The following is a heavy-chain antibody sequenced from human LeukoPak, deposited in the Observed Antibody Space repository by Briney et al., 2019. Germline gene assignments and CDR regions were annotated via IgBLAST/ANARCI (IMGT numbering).Heavy chain of an antibody. D-gene: IGHD6-25*01. CDR1: GVSISSYY. V-gene: IGHV4-59*08. J-gene: IGHJ5*02. Sequence: KPSETLSLTCTVSGVSISSYYWSWIRQPPGKGLEWIGHIYYSGSTNTNYNPSLKSRVTISVDTSKNQFSLKLSSVTAADTAVYYCARVVRLVAADWFDPWGQGILVTVSS. CDR3: ARVVRLVAADWFDP. CDR2: IYYSGSTNT.